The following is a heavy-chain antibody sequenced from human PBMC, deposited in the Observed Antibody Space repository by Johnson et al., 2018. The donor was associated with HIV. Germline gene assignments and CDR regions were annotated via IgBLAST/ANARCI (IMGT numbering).Heavy chain of an antibody. CDR3: ARACRDGYTCDAFDI. Sequence: QVQLVESGGGVVQPGRSLRLSCVASKFAFSTYAMHWVRQAPGKGLEWVAVISFDGNNRYYADSVNGRFTISRDNSKNTLYLQMNSLRAEDTALYYCARACRDGYTCDAFDIWGQGTMATVSS. V-gene: IGHV3-30*14. J-gene: IGHJ3*02. CDR1: KFAFSTYA. D-gene: IGHD5-24*01. CDR2: ISFDGNNR.